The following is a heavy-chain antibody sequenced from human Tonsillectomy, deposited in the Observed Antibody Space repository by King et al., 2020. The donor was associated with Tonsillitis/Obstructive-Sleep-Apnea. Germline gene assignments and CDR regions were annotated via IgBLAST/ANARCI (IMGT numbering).Heavy chain of an antibody. J-gene: IGHJ4*02. CDR3: ARVGYCSSTSCLDHFDY. CDR1: GYTFTSYD. V-gene: IGHV1-8*01. CDR2: MNPNSGNT. D-gene: IGHD2-2*01. Sequence: VQLVESGAEVKKPGASVKVSCKASGYTFTSYDINWVRQATGQGLEWMGWMNPNSGNTGYAQKFQGRVTMTRNTSISTAYMELSSLRSEDTAVYYCARVGYCSSTSCLDHFDYLGQGTLVTVSS.